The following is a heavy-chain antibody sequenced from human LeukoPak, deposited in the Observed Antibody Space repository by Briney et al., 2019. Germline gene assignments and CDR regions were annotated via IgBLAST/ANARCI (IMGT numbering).Heavy chain of an antibody. J-gene: IGHJ5*02. V-gene: IGHV4-59*08. CDR3: ARLPYSSRSWFDP. Sequence: SETLSLTCTVSGGXISSYYCSWIRQPPGKGLEWIGFIFYSGGTNYNPSLKSRVTISVDTSKNKFSLKLSSVTAADTAVYYCARLPYSSRSWFDPWGQGTLVTVSS. CDR2: IFYSGGT. CDR1: GGXISSYY. D-gene: IGHD6-13*01.